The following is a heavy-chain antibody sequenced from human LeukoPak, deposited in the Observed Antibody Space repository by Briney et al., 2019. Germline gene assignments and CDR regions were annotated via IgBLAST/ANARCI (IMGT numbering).Heavy chain of an antibody. CDR3: ARQNIAVAASYYFDY. CDR2: IYYSGST. Sequence: PSETLSLTCTVSGGSISSYYWSWIRQPPGKGLEWIGYIYYSGSTNYNPSLKSRVTISLDTSKNQFSLKLSSVTAADTAVYYCARQNIAVAASYYFDYWGQGTLVTVSS. V-gene: IGHV4-59*01. D-gene: IGHD6-19*01. CDR1: GGSISSYY. J-gene: IGHJ4*02.